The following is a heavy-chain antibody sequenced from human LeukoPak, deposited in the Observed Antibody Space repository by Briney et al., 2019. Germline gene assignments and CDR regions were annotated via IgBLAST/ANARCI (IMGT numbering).Heavy chain of an antibody. Sequence: SETLSLTCTVSGGSISSSSYYWGWIRQPPGKGLEWIGSIYYSGSTYYNPSLKSRVTISVDTSKNQFSLKLSSVTAADTAVYYCASDKILGRGLDYWGQGTLVTVSS. CDR3: ASDKILGRGLDY. J-gene: IGHJ4*02. V-gene: IGHV4-39*01. CDR2: IYYSGST. D-gene: IGHD3/OR15-3a*01. CDR1: GGSISSSSYY.